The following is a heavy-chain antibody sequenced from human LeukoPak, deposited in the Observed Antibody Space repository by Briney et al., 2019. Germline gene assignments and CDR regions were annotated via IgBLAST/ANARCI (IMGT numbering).Heavy chain of an antibody. CDR2: MNHSGGI. CDR1: GGSFSGYL. Sequence: PSETLSLTCAVYGGSFSGYLWSWIRQPPGKGLEWIGEMNHSGGINYNPSLKSRVTISVDTSKNQFSLKLSSVTAADTAVYFCARGPGDCYHIRCYYYYYMDVWGKGTTVTISS. J-gene: IGHJ6*03. D-gene: IGHD2-21*02. V-gene: IGHV4-34*01. CDR3: ARGPGDCYHIRCYYYYYMDV.